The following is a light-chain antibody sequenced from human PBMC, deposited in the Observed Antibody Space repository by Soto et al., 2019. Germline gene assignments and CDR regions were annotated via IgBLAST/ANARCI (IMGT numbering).Light chain of an antibody. CDR2: GAS. V-gene: IGKV3-15*01. J-gene: IGKJ1*01. CDR1: QSVGSN. CDR3: QHYNSYSEA. Sequence: EVVLTQSPVTLSLSPWERATLSCRASQSVGSNLAWYQQKPGQTPRVLIYGASTRAIGIPARFSGSGSGTDFTLTISRLEPDDFATYYCQHYNSYSEAFGQGTKVDIK.